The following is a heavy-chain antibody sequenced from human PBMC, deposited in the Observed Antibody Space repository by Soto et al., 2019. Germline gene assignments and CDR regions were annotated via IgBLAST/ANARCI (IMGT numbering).Heavy chain of an antibody. J-gene: IGHJ3*02. V-gene: IGHV1-46*01. CDR2: INPSGGST. CDR3: ARVTSSVRAFDI. CDR1: GYTFTSYY. Sequence: GASVKVSCKASGYTFTSYYMHWVRQAPGQGLEWMRVINPSGGSTSYAQKFQGRVTMTRDTSTSTVYMALSSLRSEDTAVYYCARVTSSVRAFDIWGQGTMVTVSS. D-gene: IGHD3-10*02.